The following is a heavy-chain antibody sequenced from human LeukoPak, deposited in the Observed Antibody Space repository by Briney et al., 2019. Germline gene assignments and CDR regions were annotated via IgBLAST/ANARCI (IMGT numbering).Heavy chain of an antibody. Sequence: LPGGSLRLSCAVSGLNFNIYAMHWVRHVPGKGLEWVSGISLDTDRIGYADSVRGRFTVSRDNNKNSVYLQMNSLTPEDSALYFCVKDVTPGGADVWGQGTLVTVSS. J-gene: IGHJ4*02. V-gene: IGHV3-9*01. CDR3: VKDVTPGGADV. D-gene: IGHD2-21*01. CDR1: GLNFNIYA. CDR2: ISLDTDRI.